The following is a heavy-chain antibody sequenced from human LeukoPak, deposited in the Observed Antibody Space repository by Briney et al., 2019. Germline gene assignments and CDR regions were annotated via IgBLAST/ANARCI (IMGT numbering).Heavy chain of an antibody. D-gene: IGHD3-22*01. J-gene: IGHJ4*02. CDR2: INHSGST. CDR3: ARDLAYYYDSSGYYLLDY. Sequence: SETLSLTCAVYGGSFSGYYWSWIRQPPGKGLEWIGEINHSGSTNYNPSLKSRVTISVETSKNQFSLKLSSVTAADTAVYYCARDLAYYYDSSGYYLLDYWGQGTLVTVSS. V-gene: IGHV4-34*01. CDR1: GGSFSGYY.